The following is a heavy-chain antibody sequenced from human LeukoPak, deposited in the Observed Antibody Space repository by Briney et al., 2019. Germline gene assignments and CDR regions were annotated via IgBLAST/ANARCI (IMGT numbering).Heavy chain of an antibody. Sequence: GESLKISCEGSGYSFTNFWIGWVRQMPGKGLEWLGVIYPGDSDTKYSPSLQGHVTLSVDKSISTAHLQWSSLEASDTAMYYCARLPAATPDWFDPWGQGTLVTVSS. D-gene: IGHD2-2*01. CDR2: IYPGDSDT. V-gene: IGHV5-51*01. CDR3: ARLPAATPDWFDP. CDR1: GYSFTNFW. J-gene: IGHJ5*02.